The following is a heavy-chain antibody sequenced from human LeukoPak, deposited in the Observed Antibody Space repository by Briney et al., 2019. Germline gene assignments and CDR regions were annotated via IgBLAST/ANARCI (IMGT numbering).Heavy chain of an antibody. J-gene: IGHJ4*02. V-gene: IGHV1-8*01. Sequence: ASVKVSCKASGYTFTSYDINWVRQATGQGLEWMGWMNPNSGNTGYAQKFQGRVTMTRNTSISTAYMELSSLRSEDTAVYYCARDNEDGTTLNYWGQGTLVTVSS. CDR3: ARDNEDGTTLNY. D-gene: IGHD4-17*01. CDR2: MNPNSGNT. CDR1: GYTFTSYD.